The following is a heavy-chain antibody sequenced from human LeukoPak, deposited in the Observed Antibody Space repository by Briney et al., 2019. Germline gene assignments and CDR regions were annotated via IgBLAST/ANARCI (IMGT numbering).Heavy chain of an antibody. V-gene: IGHV3-15*01. Sequence: GGSLRLSCAGSGFTFSRAWLSWFRQAPGKGLEWVGRIISKIDGGTTDYAAPVKGRFTISRDDSKNTLYLQMNSLKTEDTGVYYCVTFNDWGQGTLVTVSS. J-gene: IGHJ4*02. CDR2: IISKIDGGTT. CDR3: VTFND. CDR1: GFTFSRAW.